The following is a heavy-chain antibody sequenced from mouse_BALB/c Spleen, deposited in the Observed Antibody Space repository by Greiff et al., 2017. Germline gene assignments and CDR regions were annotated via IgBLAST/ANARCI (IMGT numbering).Heavy chain of an antibody. D-gene: IGHD1-1*01. J-gene: IGHJ3*01. CDR3: ARDYYGSSYGFAY. V-gene: IGHV5-9-4*01. CDR2: ISSGGSYT. Sequence: EVKLVESGGGLVKPGGSLKLSCAASGFTFSSYAMSWVRQSPEKRLEWVAEISSGGSYTYYPDTVTGRFTISRDNAKNTLYLEMSSLRSEDTAMYYCARDYYGSSYGFAYWGQGTLVTVSA. CDR1: GFTFSSYA.